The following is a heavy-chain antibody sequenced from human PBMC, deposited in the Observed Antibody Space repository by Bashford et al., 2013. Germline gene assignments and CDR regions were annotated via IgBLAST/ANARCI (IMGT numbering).Heavy chain of an antibody. CDR3: AAGHINSGGFYDS. J-gene: IGHJ1*01. D-gene: IGHD3-22*01. V-gene: IGHV3-74*01. CDR2: INSDGSSI. Sequence: VRQAPGKGLLWVSRINSDGSSIAHADSVKGRFTISRDNAKNTLYLQMNSLRAEDSAVYFCAAGHINSGGFYDSWGQGTLVTVSS.